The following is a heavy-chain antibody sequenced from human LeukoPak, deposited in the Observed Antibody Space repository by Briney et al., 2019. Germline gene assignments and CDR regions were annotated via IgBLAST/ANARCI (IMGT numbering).Heavy chain of an antibody. CDR1: GYTFTSYA. V-gene: IGHV7-4-1*02. D-gene: IGHD6-13*01. CDR3: ARNLGPIRKAAAGVNRFDP. J-gene: IGHJ5*02. CDR2: INTNTGNP. Sequence: ASVKVSCKASGYTFTSYAMNWVRQAPGQGLEWMGWINTNTGNPTYAQGFTGRFVFSLDTSVSTAYLQISSLKAEDTAVYYCARNLGPIRKAAAGVNRFDPWGQGTLVTVSS.